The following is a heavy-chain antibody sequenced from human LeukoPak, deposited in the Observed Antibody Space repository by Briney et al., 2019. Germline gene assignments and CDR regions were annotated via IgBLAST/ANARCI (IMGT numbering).Heavy chain of an antibody. Sequence: GGSLRLSCAVSGFSFTNFWMSWVRQALGRGLEWVANIHPEGNEKYHVESVKGRFTISRDNTKNLLFLQMNGLRVEDTAVYYCARGDAFSGDHWGQGTLVTVSS. J-gene: IGHJ4*02. CDR3: ARGDAFSGDH. V-gene: IGHV3-7*04. CDR2: IHPEGNEK. CDR1: GFSFTNFW.